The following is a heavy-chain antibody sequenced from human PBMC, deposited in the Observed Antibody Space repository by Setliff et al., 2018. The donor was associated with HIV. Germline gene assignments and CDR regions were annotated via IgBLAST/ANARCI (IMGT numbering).Heavy chain of an antibody. D-gene: IGHD3-10*01. Sequence: GGSLRLSCAASGFTFSSYAMSWVRQAPGKGLEWVSVISVSGRSTYYADSVKGRFTISRDNAKNSLYLQMNSLRADDTAMYYCACPKEGYSGSGGAFQIWGQGTMVTVSS. CDR2: ISVSGRST. CDR1: GFTFSSYA. V-gene: IGHV3-23*01. J-gene: IGHJ3*02. CDR3: ACPKEGYSGSGGAFQI.